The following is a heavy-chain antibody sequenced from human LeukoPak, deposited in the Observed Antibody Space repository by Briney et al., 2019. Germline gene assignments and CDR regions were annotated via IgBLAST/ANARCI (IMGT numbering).Heavy chain of an antibody. V-gene: IGHV3-30*18. D-gene: IGHD5-24*01. CDR3: AKDMEMATIGPGAFDI. CDR2: ISYDGSNK. Sequence: GSLRLSCAASGFTFSSYGMHWVRQAPGKGLEWVAVISYDGSNKYYADSVKGRFTISRDNSKNTLYLQMNSLRAEDTAVYYCAKDMEMATIGPGAFDIWGQGTMVTVSS. CDR1: GFTFSSYG. J-gene: IGHJ3*02.